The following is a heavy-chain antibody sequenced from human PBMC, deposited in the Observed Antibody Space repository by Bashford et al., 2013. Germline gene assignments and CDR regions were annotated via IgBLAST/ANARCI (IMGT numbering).Heavy chain of an antibody. D-gene: IGHD5-18*01. V-gene: IGHV3-11*01. CDR3: ARERQLTKAFDY. CDR1: GFTFSDYY. CDR2: ISSSGSTI. J-gene: IGHJ4*02. Sequence: RLSSCSSGFTFSDYYMSWIRQASREGAWSGFRYISSSGSTIYYADSVKGRFTISRDNAKNSLYLQMNSLRAEDTAVYYCARERQLTKAFDYWGQGTLVTVSS.